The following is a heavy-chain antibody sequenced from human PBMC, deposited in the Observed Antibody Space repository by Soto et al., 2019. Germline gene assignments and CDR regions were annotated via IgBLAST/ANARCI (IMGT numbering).Heavy chain of an antibody. CDR3: DRYWNGYSYDTIDY. CDR2: ISSSSSYI. Sequence: SCAASGFTFSSYIMNWVRQAPGKGLEWVSSISSSSSYIYYADSVKGRFTISRDNAKNSLYLQMNSLRAEDTAVYYCDRYWNGYSYDTIDYWAQVTLVTVSS. D-gene: IGHD5-18*01. CDR1: GFTFSSYI. J-gene: IGHJ4*01. V-gene: IGHV3-21*01.